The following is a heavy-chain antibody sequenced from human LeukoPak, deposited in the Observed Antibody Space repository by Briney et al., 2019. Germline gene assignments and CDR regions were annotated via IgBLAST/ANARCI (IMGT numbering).Heavy chain of an antibody. CDR3: AQALRSSFYFDY. CDR2: IRYDGSNK. V-gene: IGHV3-30*02. D-gene: IGHD6-6*01. Sequence: PEGSLRLSCAASGFTFNSYGMHWVRQAPGKGLEWVAFIRYDGSNKYYADSVKGRFTISRDNSKNTLNLQMNSLRAEDTGVYYCAQALRSSFYFDYSGPGTQVTVS. J-gene: IGHJ4*02. CDR1: GFTFNSYG.